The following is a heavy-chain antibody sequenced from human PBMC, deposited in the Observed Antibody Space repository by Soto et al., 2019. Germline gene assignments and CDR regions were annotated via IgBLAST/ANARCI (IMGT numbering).Heavy chain of an antibody. Sequence: QVQLVQSGAEVKKPGASVKVSCKASGYTFTSYDINWVRQATGQGLEWMGWMNPNSGNTGYAQKFQGRVTMTRNTSISTDYMELTSLRSEDTAVYYCARVRYSSGWRGDYYYYGMDVWGQGTTVTVSS. CDR3: ARVRYSSGWRGDYYYYGMDV. J-gene: IGHJ6*02. D-gene: IGHD6-19*01. V-gene: IGHV1-8*01. CDR1: GYTFTSYD. CDR2: MNPNSGNT.